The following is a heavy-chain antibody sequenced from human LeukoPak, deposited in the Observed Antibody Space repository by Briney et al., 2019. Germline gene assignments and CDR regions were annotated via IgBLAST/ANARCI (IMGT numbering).Heavy chain of an antibody. CDR3: ARLYTRNYYYGMDV. J-gene: IGHJ6*02. CDR2: IYYSGST. D-gene: IGHD3-16*01. V-gene: IGHV4-39*01. Sequence: PSETPSLTCTVSGGSISSSSYYWGWVRQPPGKGLEWIGSIYYSGSTYYNPSLKSRVTISVDTSKNQFSLKLSSVTAADTAVYYCARLYTRNYYYGMDVWGQGTTVTVSS. CDR1: GGSISSSSYY.